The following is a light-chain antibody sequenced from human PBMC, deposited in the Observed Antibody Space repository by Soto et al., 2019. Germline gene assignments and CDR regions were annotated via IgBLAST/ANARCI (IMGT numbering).Light chain of an antibody. CDR2: DAS. V-gene: IGKV1-5*01. CDR3: QQGHTLPWT. CDR1: QSISSW. Sequence: DIQMTQSPSTLSASVGDRVTITCRASQSISSWLAWYQQKPGKAPKLLIYDASSLESGVPSRFSGSGSGTEFTLTISSLQPDDFASYYCQQGHTLPWTFGQGTKVEIK. J-gene: IGKJ1*01.